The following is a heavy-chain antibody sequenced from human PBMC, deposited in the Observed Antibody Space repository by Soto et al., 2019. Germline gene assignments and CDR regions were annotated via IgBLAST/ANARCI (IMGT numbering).Heavy chain of an antibody. Sequence: PSETLSLTCAVYGGSFSDYYWNWLRQPPGKGLECIGEISYTGSSDYNPSLRSRATISVDTSKNQFSLKLTSVTAADTAIYYCARRGKSSGYAPDYWGQATLVTVSS. CDR3: ARRGKSSGYAPDY. CDR1: GGSFSDYY. V-gene: IGHV4-34*01. CDR2: ISYTGSS. J-gene: IGHJ4*02. D-gene: IGHD5-12*01.